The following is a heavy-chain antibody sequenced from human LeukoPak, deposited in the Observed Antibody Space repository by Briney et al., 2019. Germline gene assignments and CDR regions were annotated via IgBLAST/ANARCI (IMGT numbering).Heavy chain of an antibody. J-gene: IGHJ4*02. CDR2: IYTSGST. CDR3: ARGGYDTPIGY. V-gene: IGHV4-61*02. CDR1: GGFMSSGRHY. D-gene: IGHD3-9*01. Sequence: KTSETLSLTCTVSGGFMSSGRHYWSWIRQPAGKGLEWIGRIYTSGSTNYNPSLKSRVTISVDTSKNQFSLKLSSVTAADTAVYYCARGGYDTPIGYWGQGTLVTVSS.